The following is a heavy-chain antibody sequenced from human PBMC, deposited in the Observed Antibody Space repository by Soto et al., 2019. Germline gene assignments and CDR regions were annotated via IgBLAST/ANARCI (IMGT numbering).Heavy chain of an antibody. Sequence: GESLKISCAASGFTFSSYAMHWVRQAPGKGLEWVAVISYDGSNKYYADSVKGRFTISRDNSKNTLYLQMNSLRAEDTAVYYCARDRTGLSPFDYWGQGTLVTVSS. V-gene: IGHV3-30*04. CDR1: GFTFSSYA. CDR2: ISYDGSNK. D-gene: IGHD1-1*01. J-gene: IGHJ4*02. CDR3: ARDRTGLSPFDY.